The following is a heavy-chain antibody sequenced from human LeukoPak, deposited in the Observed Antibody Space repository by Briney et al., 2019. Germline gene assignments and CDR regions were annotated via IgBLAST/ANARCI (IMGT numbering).Heavy chain of an antibody. CDR2: ISYDGSNK. CDR3: AKDNYSYDSSGYYSVY. Sequence: TGRSLRLSCAASGFTFSSYAMHWVRQAPGKGLEWVAVISYDGSNKYYADSVKGRFTISRDNSKNTLYLQMNSLRAEDTAVYYCAKDNYSYDSSGYYSVYWGQGTLVTVSS. J-gene: IGHJ4*02. D-gene: IGHD3-22*01. V-gene: IGHV3-30-3*01. CDR1: GFTFSSYA.